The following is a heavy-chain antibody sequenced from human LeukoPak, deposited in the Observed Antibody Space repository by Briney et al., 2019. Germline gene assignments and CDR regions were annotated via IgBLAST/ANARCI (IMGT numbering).Heavy chain of an antibody. CDR1: GFRFSEYW. J-gene: IGHJ4*02. CDR3: ASLRYSSGWYQGEFDY. CDR2: IKQDGSEK. D-gene: IGHD6-19*01. V-gene: IGHV3-7*01. Sequence: GGSLRLSCGASGFRFSEYWMTWVRQVPGRGRERVANIKQDGSEKHYEDSVKGRFTISRDNAKNSLYLQMNSLRAEDTAVYYCASLRYSSGWYQGEFDYWGQGTLVTVSS.